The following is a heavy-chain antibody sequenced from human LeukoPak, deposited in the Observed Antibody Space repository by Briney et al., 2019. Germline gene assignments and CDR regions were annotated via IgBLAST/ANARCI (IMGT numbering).Heavy chain of an antibody. V-gene: IGHV4-34*01. CDR2: INHSGST. CDR3: ATCGGGVAAAGSLDY. D-gene: IGHD6-13*01. Sequence: SETLSLTCAVYGGSSSGYYWSWIRQPPGKGLEWIGEINHSGSTNYNPSLKSRVTISVDTSKNQFSLKLNSVTAADTAVYYCATCGGGVAAAGSLDYWGQGTLVTVSS. CDR1: GGSSSGYY. J-gene: IGHJ4*02.